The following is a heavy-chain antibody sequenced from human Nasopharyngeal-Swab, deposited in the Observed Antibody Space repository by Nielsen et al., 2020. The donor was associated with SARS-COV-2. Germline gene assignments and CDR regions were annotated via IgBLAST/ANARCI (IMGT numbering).Heavy chain of an antibody. V-gene: IGHV3-9*01. CDR2: ISWNSGSI. Sequence: GGSLRLSCAASGFTFDDYAMHWVRQAPGEGLEWVSGISWNSGSIGYADSVKGRFTISRDNAKNSLYLQMNSLRAEDTALYYCAKLSGGYYDSSGLIYWGQGTLVTVSS. CDR1: GFTFDDYA. J-gene: IGHJ4*02. D-gene: IGHD3-22*01. CDR3: AKLSGGYYDSSGLIY.